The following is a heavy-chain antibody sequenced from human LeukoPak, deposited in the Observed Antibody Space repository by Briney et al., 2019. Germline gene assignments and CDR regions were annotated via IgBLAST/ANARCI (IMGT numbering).Heavy chain of an antibody. Sequence: GSLRLSCAASGFTVSSNYMTWVRQAPGKGLEWVSSITRSGSFKYYVDSVKGRFTISRDNAKNSLYLQMNSLRVEDTAVYYCASEGEIGYGYLYWGQGTLVTVSS. V-gene: IGHV3-21*01. J-gene: IGHJ4*02. CDR1: GFTVSSNY. CDR3: ASEGEIGYGYLY. CDR2: ITRSGSFK. D-gene: IGHD5-18*01.